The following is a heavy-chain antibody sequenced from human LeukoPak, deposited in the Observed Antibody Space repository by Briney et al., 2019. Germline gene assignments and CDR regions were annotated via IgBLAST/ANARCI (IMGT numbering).Heavy chain of an antibody. J-gene: IGHJ4*02. CDR3: ARDRVVPAAGGSYYFDY. D-gene: IGHD2-2*01. V-gene: IGHV3-21*01. CDR2: ISSSSSYI. CDR1: GFTFSSYS. Sequence: PGGSLRLSCAASGFTFSSYSMNWVRQASGKGLEWVSSISSSSSYIYYADSVKGRFTISRDNAKNSLYLQMNSLRAEDTAVYYCARDRVVPAAGGSYYFDYWGQGTLVTVSS.